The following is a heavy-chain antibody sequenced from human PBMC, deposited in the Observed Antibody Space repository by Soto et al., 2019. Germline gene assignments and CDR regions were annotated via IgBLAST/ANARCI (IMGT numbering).Heavy chain of an antibody. J-gene: IGHJ4*02. CDR3: AKDLVYYYDSSGYYGYTG. D-gene: IGHD3-22*01. CDR2: ISGSGSA. Sequence: PGGSLRLSCAAPGFTFSSYAMSWVRQAPGKGLEWVSSISGSGSAYYAGSVKGRFTISRDNSKNTLYLQMNSLRAEDTAVYYCAKDLVYYYDSSGYYGYTGWGQGT. CDR1: GFTFSSYA. V-gene: IGHV3-23*01.